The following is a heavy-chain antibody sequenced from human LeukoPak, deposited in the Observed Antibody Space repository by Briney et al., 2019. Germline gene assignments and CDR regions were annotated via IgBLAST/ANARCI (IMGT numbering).Heavy chain of an antibody. CDR2: INHSGST. V-gene: IGHV4-34*01. J-gene: IGHJ4*02. CDR1: GGSFSGYY. Sequence: SETLSLTCAVYGGSFSGYYWSWIRQPPGKGLEWIGEINHSGSTNYNPSLKSRVTISVDTSKNQFSLKLSSVTAADTAVYYCARGAAAGRSVDYWGQGTLVTVSS. CDR3: ARGAAAGRSVDY. D-gene: IGHD6-13*01.